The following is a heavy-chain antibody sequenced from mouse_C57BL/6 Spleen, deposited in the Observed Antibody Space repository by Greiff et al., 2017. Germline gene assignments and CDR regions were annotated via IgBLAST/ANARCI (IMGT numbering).Heavy chain of an antibody. D-gene: IGHD2-3*01. CDR1: GYTFTDYN. Sequence: EVQLQQSGPELVKPGASVKIPCKASGYTFTDYNMDWVKQSHGKSLEWIGDINPNNGGTIYNQKFKGKDTLTVDKSSSTAYMELRSLTSEDTAVYYCARSDYDGYYVGNAMDYWGQGTSVTVSS. CDR2: INPNNGGT. J-gene: IGHJ4*01. V-gene: IGHV1-18*01. CDR3: ARSDYDGYYVGNAMDY.